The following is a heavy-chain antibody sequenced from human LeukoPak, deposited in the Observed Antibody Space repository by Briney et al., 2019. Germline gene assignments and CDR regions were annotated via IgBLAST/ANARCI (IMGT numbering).Heavy chain of an antibody. J-gene: IGHJ4*02. D-gene: IGHD5-24*01. CDR2: IKQDGSEK. CDR1: GSTFTNYW. CDR3: ARGREGHYFDY. V-gene: IGHV3-7*01. Sequence: GGSLRLSCVASGSTFTNYWINWVRQAPGKGLEWVAKIKQDGSEKFYAGSVMGRFTISRDNAKNSLYLQMNSLRADDTAVYYCARGREGHYFDYWGQGTLVTVSS.